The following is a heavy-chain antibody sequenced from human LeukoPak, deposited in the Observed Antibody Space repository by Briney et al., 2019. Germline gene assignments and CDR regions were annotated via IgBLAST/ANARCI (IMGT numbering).Heavy chain of an antibody. J-gene: IGHJ5*01. Sequence: PGGSLRLSCAASGFTVSGPHMSWVRQAPGKGLEWVSAMYTGGTTYYADSVMGRFTVSRDTSRNTLFLHMNRLRAEDTAVYYCAKDEATSGGGLASWGQGTLVIVSS. CDR3: AKDEATSGGGLAS. V-gene: IGHV3-53*01. CDR1: GFTVSGPH. D-gene: IGHD3-16*01. CDR2: MYTGGTT.